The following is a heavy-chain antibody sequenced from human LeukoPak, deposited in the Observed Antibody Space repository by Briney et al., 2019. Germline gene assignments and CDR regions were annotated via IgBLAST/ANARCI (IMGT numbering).Heavy chain of an antibody. CDR3: ARDRLEAVTDDDYFDY. Sequence: GGSLRLSCAASGFTFSSYAMHWVRQAPGKGPEWVALIWYDGSNKYYGDSVKGRFTISRDNSKNTVYLQMNSLRAEDTGVYYCARDRLEAVTDDDYFDYWGQGTLVTVSS. D-gene: IGHD2-21*02. J-gene: IGHJ4*02. CDR2: IWYDGSNK. CDR1: GFTFSSYA. V-gene: IGHV3-33*08.